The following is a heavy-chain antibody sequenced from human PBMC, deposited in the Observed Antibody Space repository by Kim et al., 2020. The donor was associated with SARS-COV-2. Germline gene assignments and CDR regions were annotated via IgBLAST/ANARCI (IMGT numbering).Heavy chain of an antibody. CDR2: INHSGST. Sequence: SETLSLTCAVYGGSFSGYYWSWIRQPPGKGLEWIGEINHSGSTNYNPSLKSRVTISVDTSKNQFSLKLSSVTAADTAVYYCARDPAAGTSDNLVIAMYFDYWGQGTLVTVSS. CDR3: ARDPAAGTSDNLVIAMYFDY. V-gene: IGHV4-34*01. J-gene: IGHJ4*02. D-gene: IGHD2-21*01. CDR1: GGSFSGYY.